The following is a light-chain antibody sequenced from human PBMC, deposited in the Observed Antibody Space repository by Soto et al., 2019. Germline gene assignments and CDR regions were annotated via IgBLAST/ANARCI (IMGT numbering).Light chain of an antibody. CDR3: QHYNSYSEA. Sequence: DIQMTQSPSTLSASVGDRVTITCRASQIISGWLAWYQQKPGKAPKLLTYKASTLKSGVPSRFSGSGSGTEFTLTISSLQPDDFATYYCQHYNSYSEAFGQGTKVDIK. V-gene: IGKV1-5*03. CDR2: KAS. CDR1: QIISGW. J-gene: IGKJ1*01.